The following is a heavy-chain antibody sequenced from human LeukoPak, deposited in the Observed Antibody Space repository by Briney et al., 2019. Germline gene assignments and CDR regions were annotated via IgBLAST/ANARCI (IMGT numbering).Heavy chain of an antibody. CDR3: ARGNYYGMDV. D-gene: IGHD2/OR15-2a*01. V-gene: IGHV3-74*03. CDR1: ESTFSKFW. J-gene: IGHJ6*02. CDR2: INRDGSTT. Sequence: GGSLRLSCAASESTFSKFWMHWVRQAPGKGLVWVSGINRDGSTTTYADSVKGRFTVSRDNAKSTLYLQMNSLRAEDTAVYYCARGNYYGMDVWGQGTTVTVSS.